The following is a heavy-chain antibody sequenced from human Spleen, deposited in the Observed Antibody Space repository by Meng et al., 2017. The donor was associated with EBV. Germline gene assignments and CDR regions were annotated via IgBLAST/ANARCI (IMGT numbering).Heavy chain of an antibody. CDR1: GFSFSAYW. V-gene: IGHV3-74*01. CDR3: SRDLMGPDDW. J-gene: IGHJ4*02. D-gene: IGHD1-26*01. Sequence: EVQVLDSGVTVVHAGGSLRLSCATSGFSFSAYWMHLVRQVPGKGLQWVSRITPDGGRTDYADSVQGRFTISRDNAAKTLYLLMKSLRPEDTAVYYCSRDLMGPDDWWGQGTLVTVSS. CDR2: ITPDGGRT.